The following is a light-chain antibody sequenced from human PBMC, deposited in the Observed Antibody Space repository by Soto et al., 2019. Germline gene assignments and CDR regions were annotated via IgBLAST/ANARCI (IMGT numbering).Light chain of an antibody. CDR1: QSISTW. CDR3: QQYNSYQWT. Sequence: DIQMTQSPSTRSASVGDRVTITCRASQSISTWLAWYQQKPGKAPKVLIYEASKLESGVPSRFSGSGSGTEFTLTSSTLQPDDVATYYCQQYNSYQWTFGQGTKVDIK. CDR2: EAS. V-gene: IGKV1-5*01. J-gene: IGKJ1*01.